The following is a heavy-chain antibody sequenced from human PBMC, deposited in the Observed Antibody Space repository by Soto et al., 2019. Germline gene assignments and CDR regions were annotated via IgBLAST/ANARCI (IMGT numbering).Heavy chain of an antibody. Sequence: QVQLVESGGGVVQPGRSLRLSCAASGFTFSSYGMHWVRKAPGKGLEWVAVISYDGSNKYYADSVKGRFTISRDNSKNTLYLQMNSLRAEDTAVYYCAKDSSSSSLDPWGQGTLVTVSS. CDR2: ISYDGSNK. V-gene: IGHV3-30*18. J-gene: IGHJ5*02. D-gene: IGHD6-13*01. CDR3: AKDSSSSSLDP. CDR1: GFTFSSYG.